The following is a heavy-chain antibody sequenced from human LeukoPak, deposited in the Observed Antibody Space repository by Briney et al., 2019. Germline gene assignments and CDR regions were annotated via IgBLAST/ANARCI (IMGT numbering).Heavy chain of an antibody. D-gene: IGHD3-9*01. V-gene: IGHV3-21*01. CDR1: GGSIRSYY. CDR3: ARVYDVLTGGFDY. Sequence: ETLSLTCTVSGGSIRSYYWSWIRQPPGKGLEWVSFISSSSISIYYGDSVQGRFTVSRDNARNLLYLEMNTLRAEDTAVYYCARVYDVLTGGFDYWGQGALVTVSS. J-gene: IGHJ4*02. CDR2: ISSSSISI.